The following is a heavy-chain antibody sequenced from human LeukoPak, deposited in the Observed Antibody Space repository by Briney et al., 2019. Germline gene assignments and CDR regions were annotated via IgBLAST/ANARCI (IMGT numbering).Heavy chain of an antibody. J-gene: IGHJ4*02. CDR2: ISSSSSTI. D-gene: IGHD3-9*01. V-gene: IGHV3-48*01. Sequence: GGSLRLSCAASGFTFSSYSMNWVRQAPGKGLEWVSYISSSSSTIYYADSVKGRFTISRDNSKNTLYLQMNSLRAEDTAVYYCAREQPKGYYNVLDYWGQGTLVTVSS. CDR3: AREQPKGYYNVLDY. CDR1: GFTFSSYS.